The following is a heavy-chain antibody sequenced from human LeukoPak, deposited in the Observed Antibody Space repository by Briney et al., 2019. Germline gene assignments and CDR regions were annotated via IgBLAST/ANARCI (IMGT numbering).Heavy chain of an antibody. J-gene: IGHJ4*02. V-gene: IGHV3-21*01. CDR1: GFSFSDYY. CDR3: TRDLPATISLGDDY. CDR2: ISFDSGDET. D-gene: IGHD5-12*01. Sequence: GGSLRLSCAASGFSFSDYYMHWVRQAPGKGLEWVSSISFDSGDETLYADSVKGRFTISRDNTKNSMFLQMDSLTVEDTALYFCTRDLPATISLGDDYWGPGTPVTVSS.